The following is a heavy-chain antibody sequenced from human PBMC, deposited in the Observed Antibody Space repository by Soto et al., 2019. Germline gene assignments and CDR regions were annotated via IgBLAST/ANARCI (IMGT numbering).Heavy chain of an antibody. CDR2: IYYSGST. CDR1: GGSISSYY. J-gene: IGHJ4*02. V-gene: IGHV4-59*01. Sequence: SETLSLTCTVSGGSISSYYWSWIRQPPGKGLEWIGYIYYSGSTNYNPSLKSRVTISVDTSKNQFSLKLSSVTAADTAVYYCARVTHDYSNYVANWGQGTLVTVSS. CDR3: ARVTHDYSNYVAN. D-gene: IGHD4-4*01.